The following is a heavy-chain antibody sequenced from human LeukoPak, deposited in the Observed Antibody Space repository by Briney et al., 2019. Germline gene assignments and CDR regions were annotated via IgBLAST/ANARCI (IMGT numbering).Heavy chain of an antibody. J-gene: IGHJ4*02. V-gene: IGHV1-2*02. Sequence: GASVKVSXKASGYTFTGYYMHWVRQAPGQGLEWMGWINPNSGGTNYAQKFQGRVTMTRDTSISTAYMELSRLRSDDTAVYYCARDHITESNLDYWGQGTLVTVSS. CDR2: INPNSGGT. CDR3: ARDHITESNLDY. CDR1: GYTFTGYY. D-gene: IGHD2-21*01.